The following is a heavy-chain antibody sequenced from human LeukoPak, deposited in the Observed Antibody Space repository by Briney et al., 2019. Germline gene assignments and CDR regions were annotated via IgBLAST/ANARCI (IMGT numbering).Heavy chain of an antibody. J-gene: IGHJ3*02. D-gene: IGHD3-22*01. CDR2: IYSGGST. Sequence: GGSLRLSCAASGFTVSSNYMSWVRQAPGKGLEWVSVIYSGGSTYYADSVKGRFTISRDNSKNTLYLQMNSLRAEDTAVYYCARALASGYRDAFDIWGQGTMVTVSS. V-gene: IGHV3-53*01. CDR3: ARALASGYRDAFDI. CDR1: GFTVSSNY.